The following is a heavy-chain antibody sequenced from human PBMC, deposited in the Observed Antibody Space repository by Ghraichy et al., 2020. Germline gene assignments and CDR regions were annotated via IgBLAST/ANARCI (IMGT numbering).Heavy chain of an antibody. CDR2: LDPEDGEA. CDR1: GYTLTELS. CDR3: ATDVDTPRARTDIDSFEV. D-gene: IGHD1-1*01. Sequence: ASVKVSCKVSGYTLTELSIHWERQAPGQGLEWVTGLDPEDGEAISAQKFQGRVIMTEDTSIHTAYLELRSLRSEDTAVYYCATDVDTPRARTDIDSFEVWGQGTMVTVSS. J-gene: IGHJ3*01. V-gene: IGHV1-24*01.